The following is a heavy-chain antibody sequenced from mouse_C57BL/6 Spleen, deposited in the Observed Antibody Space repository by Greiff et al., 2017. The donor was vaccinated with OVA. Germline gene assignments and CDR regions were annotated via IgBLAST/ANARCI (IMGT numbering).Heavy chain of an antibody. J-gene: IGHJ1*01. CDR2: IDPSDSYT. CDR1: GYTFTSYW. D-gene: IGHD2-5*01. CDR3: TSKDSNYPYGYFDV. Sequence: QVQLQQPGAELVMPGASVKLSCKASGYTFTSYWMHWVKQRPGQGLEWIGEIDPSDSYTNYNQKFKGKSTLTVDKSSSTAYMQLSSLTSEDSAVYYCTSKDSNYPYGYFDVWGAGTTVTVSS. V-gene: IGHV1-69*01.